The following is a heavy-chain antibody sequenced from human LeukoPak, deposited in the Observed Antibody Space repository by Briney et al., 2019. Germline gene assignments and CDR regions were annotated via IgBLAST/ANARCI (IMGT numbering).Heavy chain of an antibody. CDR3: ARGFRIAAAGMPGPPGY. CDR2: ISAYNGNT. CDR1: GYTFTSYG. Sequence: ASVKVSCKASGYTFTSYGISWVRQAPGQGLEWMGWISAYNGNTNYAQKLQGRVTITRNTSISTAYMELSSLRSEDTAVYYCARGFRIAAAGMPGPPGYWGQGTLVTVSS. J-gene: IGHJ4*02. D-gene: IGHD6-13*01. V-gene: IGHV1-18*01.